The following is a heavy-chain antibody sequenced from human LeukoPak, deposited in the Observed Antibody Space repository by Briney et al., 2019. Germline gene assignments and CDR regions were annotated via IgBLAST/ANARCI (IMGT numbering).Heavy chain of an antibody. Sequence: PGGSLRLPCAASGFPFSDHYMVCVRQAPGKGLEWVGRCRYKVNGYTTEYAASVKGRFTISRDDSKNSLYLQMNNLKTENTAVYDFARDGGGLDYWGQGTLVTVSS. J-gene: IGHJ4*02. CDR3: ARDGGGLDY. V-gene: IGHV3-72*01. CDR2: CRYKVNGYTT. CDR1: GFPFSDHY. D-gene: IGHD3-10*01.